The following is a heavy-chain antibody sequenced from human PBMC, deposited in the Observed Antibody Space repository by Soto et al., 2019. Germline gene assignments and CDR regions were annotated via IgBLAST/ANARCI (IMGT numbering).Heavy chain of an antibody. CDR1: GGTFSSYT. D-gene: IGHD3-22*01. V-gene: IGHV1-69*02. CDR2: IIPILGIA. CDR3: ARGSRTYYYDSSGHRRLDY. Sequence: ASVKVSCKASGGTFSSYTISWVRQAPGQGLEWMGRIIPILGIANYAQKFQGRVTITADKSTSTAYMELSSLRSEDTAVYYCARGSRTYYYDSSGHRRLDYWGQGTLVTVSS. J-gene: IGHJ4*02.